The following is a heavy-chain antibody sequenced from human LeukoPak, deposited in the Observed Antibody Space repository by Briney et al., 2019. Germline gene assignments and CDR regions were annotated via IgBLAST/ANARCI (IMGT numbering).Heavy chain of an antibody. J-gene: IGHJ5*02. D-gene: IGHD3-10*01. CDR3: ARLTRITMVRGVIKAVRDWFDP. CDR2: IYPGDSDT. Sequence: GASVKVSCKTSGHTFAGYYLHWVRQMPGKGLEWMGIIYPGDSDTRYRRSSQGQVTISADKSISTAYLQWSSLKASDTAMYYCARLTRITMVRGVIKAVRDWFDPWGQGTLVTVSS. V-gene: IGHV5-51*01. CDR1: GHTFAGYY.